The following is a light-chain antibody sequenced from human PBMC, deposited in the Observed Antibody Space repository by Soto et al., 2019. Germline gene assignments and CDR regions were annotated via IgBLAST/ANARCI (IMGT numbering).Light chain of an antibody. CDR3: SSYTSSSTRV. Sequence: QSALTQPASVSGSPGQSITIYCTGTSSDVGGYNYVSWYQQHPGKAPKLMIYEVSNRPSGVSNRFSGSKSGNTASLTISGLQAEDEADYYCSSYTSSSTRVFGEGTKVTVL. V-gene: IGLV2-14*01. CDR1: SSDVGGYNY. J-gene: IGLJ3*02. CDR2: EVS.